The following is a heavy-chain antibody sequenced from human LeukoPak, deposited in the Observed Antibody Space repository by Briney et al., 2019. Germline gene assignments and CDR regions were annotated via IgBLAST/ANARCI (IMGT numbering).Heavy chain of an antibody. Sequence: GGSLRLFCAASGFTLRTYSMNWVRQAPGKGLEWVSSISSSSSYIYYADSVKGRFTISRDNAKNSLYLQMNSLRAEDTAVYYCARVFSRSLVGDYWGQGTLVTVSS. D-gene: IGHD6-13*01. CDR2: ISSSSSYI. V-gene: IGHV3-21*01. J-gene: IGHJ4*02. CDR1: GFTLRTYS. CDR3: ARVFSRSLVGDY.